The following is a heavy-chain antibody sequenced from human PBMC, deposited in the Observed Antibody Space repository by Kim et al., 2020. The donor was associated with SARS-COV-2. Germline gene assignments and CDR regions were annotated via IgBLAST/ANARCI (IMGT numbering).Heavy chain of an antibody. CDR3: ASSPGGGVIYLDY. J-gene: IGHJ4*02. D-gene: IGHD3-16*01. Sequence: YNPSLKSRVTISVDTSKNQFSLKLSSVTAADTAVYYCASSPGGGVIYLDYWGQGTLVTVSS. V-gene: IGHV4-59*01.